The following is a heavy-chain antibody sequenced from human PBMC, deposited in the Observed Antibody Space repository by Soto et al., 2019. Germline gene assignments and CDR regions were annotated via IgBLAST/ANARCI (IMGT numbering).Heavy chain of an antibody. J-gene: IGHJ4*02. Sequence: EVQLLESGGGSVQPWGSLRVSCAASGFTFSSYAMSWVRQAPGKGLEWLSAISGSGGSTYYADSVKGRFTISRDNSKNTLDLQMNSLRADDTAVYYCAKGSSGRRPYYFDYWGQGTLVTVSS. V-gene: IGHV3-23*01. CDR3: AKGSSGRRPYYFDY. D-gene: IGHD3-22*01. CDR1: GFTFSSYA. CDR2: ISGSGGST.